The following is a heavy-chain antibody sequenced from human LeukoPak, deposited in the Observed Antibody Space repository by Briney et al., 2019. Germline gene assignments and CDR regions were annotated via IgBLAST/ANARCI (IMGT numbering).Heavy chain of an antibody. Sequence: GRSLRLSCAASGFTFSSYAMHWVRQAPGKGLEWVAVISYDGSNKYYADSVKGRFTISRDNSKNTLYLQMSSLRAEDTAVYYCARVPELSYFDYWGQGTLVTVSS. J-gene: IGHJ4*02. D-gene: IGHD1-26*01. V-gene: IGHV3-30-3*01. CDR3: ARVPELSYFDY. CDR1: GFTFSSYA. CDR2: ISYDGSNK.